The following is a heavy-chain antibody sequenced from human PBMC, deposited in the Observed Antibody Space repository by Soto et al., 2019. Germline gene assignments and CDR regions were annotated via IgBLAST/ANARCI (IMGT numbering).Heavy chain of an antibody. D-gene: IGHD2-15*01. CDR1: GGSISSYY. V-gene: IGHV4-59*08. Sequence: PSETLSLTCTVSGGSISSYYWSWIRQPPGKGLEWIGYIYYSGSTYYNPSLRSRVTISVDTSKNQFSLKLGSVTAADTAVYYCARYGSGECNRGSCYSPFDYWGQGTLVTVSS. CDR3: ARYGSGECNRGSCYSPFDY. CDR2: IYYSGST. J-gene: IGHJ4*02.